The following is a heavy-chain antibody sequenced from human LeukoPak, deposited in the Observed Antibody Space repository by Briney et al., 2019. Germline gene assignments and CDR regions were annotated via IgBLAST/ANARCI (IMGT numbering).Heavy chain of an antibody. CDR3: ARDSGYYDSSNWFDP. J-gene: IGHJ5*02. CDR1: GGSMSTYY. V-gene: IGHV4-59*01. Sequence: SETLSLTCTVSGGSMSTYYWTWIRQSPGKGLEWMGYIYHSGSTKYNPSLESRVTISVDTSKNQFSLKLSSVTAADTAVYYCARDSGYYDSSNWFDPWGQGTLVTVSS. D-gene: IGHD3-22*01. CDR2: IYHSGST.